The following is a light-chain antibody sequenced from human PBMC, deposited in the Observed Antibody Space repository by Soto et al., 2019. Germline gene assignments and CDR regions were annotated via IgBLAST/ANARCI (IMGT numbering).Light chain of an antibody. CDR1: QGISSA. J-gene: IGKJ1*01. CDR2: YAS. CDR3: RQFTT. V-gene: IGKV1-13*02. Sequence: AIQLTQSPSSLSASVGDRVTITCRASQGISSALAAYQQKPAKPPKLLIYYASSCGSGVPSKFSGGGSGTDFHQTGGSLQAEDFATYYCRQFTTFGQGTKVEIK.